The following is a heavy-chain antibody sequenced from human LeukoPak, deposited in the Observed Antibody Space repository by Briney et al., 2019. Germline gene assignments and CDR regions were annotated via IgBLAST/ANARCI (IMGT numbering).Heavy chain of an antibody. Sequence: ETLSLTCAVSGGSFTGAYWSWVRQPPGKGLEWVSVIYSGGSTYYADSVKGRFTISRHNSKNTLYLQMNSLRAEDTAVYYCASGGWELPDYWGQGTLVTVSS. CDR3: ASGGWELPDY. D-gene: IGHD1-26*01. J-gene: IGHJ4*02. V-gene: IGHV3-53*04. CDR1: GGSFTGAY. CDR2: IYSGGST.